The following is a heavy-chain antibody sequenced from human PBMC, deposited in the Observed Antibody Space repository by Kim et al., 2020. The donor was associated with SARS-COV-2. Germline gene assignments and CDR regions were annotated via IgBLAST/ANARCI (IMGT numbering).Heavy chain of an antibody. J-gene: IGHJ4*02. V-gene: IGHV3-23*01. Sequence: FTISRDNSKNTLYLQMNSLRAEDTAVYYCAKALYSDYYGSGSYSLYYFDYWGQGTLVTVSS. D-gene: IGHD3-10*01. CDR3: AKALYSDYYGSGSYSLYYFDY.